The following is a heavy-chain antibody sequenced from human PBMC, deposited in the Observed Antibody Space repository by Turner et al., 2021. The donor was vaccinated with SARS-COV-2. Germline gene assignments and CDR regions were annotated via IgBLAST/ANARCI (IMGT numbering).Heavy chain of an antibody. CDR2: IYSGGST. J-gene: IGHJ6*02. V-gene: IGHV3-53*01. CDR1: GFTVSSNY. Sequence: EVQLVESGGGFSQPGGSLRLSCAASGFTVSSNYMSWVRQAPGMVLEWFAVIYSGGSTYYADSVKGRFTISRDNSKNTLYLQMNSLRAEDTAVYYCARDRRVWFGELLYGLDVWGQGTTVTVSS. CDR3: ARDRRVWFGELLYGLDV. D-gene: IGHD3-10*01.